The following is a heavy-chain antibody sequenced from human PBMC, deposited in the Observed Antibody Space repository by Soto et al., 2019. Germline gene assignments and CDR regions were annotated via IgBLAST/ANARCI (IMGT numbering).Heavy chain of an antibody. CDR1: GGTFSSYT. D-gene: IGHD2-15*01. V-gene: IGHV1-69*02. CDR3: XXXXXGPQY. J-gene: IGHJ4*02. CDR2: IIPILGIA. Sequence: QVQLVQSGAEVKKPGSSVKVSCKASGGTFSSYTISWVRQAPGQGLEWMGRIIPILGIANYAQKFQGRVTXXXXXXXXXXXXXXXXXXXXXXXXXXXXXXXXGPQYWGQGTLVTVSS.